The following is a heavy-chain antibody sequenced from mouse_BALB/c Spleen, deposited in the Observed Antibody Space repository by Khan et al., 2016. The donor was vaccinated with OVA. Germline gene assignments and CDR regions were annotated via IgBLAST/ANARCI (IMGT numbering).Heavy chain of an antibody. CDR3: ARYKYGNHYYAMDY. CDR1: GYTFTSYW. Sequence: QIQLVQSGAELAKPGASVKMSCKASGYTFTSYWMHWVKQRPGQGLEWIGYINPSTGYTEYNQKFKDKATLTSDKSSSTAYMQLSSLASEDSAVYYCARYKYGNHYYAMDYWGQGTSVTVSS. J-gene: IGHJ4*01. V-gene: IGHV1-7*01. CDR2: INPSTGYT. D-gene: IGHD2-10*02.